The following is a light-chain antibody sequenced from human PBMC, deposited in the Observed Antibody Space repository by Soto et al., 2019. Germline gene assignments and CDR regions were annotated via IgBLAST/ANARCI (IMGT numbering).Light chain of an antibody. CDR1: SSDIGNYNY. Sequence: QSVLTQPASVSGSPGQSIAISCTGTSSDIGNYNYVSWYQQHPGRAPKLMIYDVNNRPSGVSNRFSGSKSVNTASLTISGLQAEDEADYYCSSYTTSSTVIFGGGTKLTVL. V-gene: IGLV2-14*01. CDR3: SSYTTSSTVI. CDR2: DVN. J-gene: IGLJ2*01.